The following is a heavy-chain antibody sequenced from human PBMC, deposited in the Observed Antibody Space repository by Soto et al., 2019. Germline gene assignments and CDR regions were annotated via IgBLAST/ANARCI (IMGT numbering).Heavy chain of an antibody. V-gene: IGHV3-30-3*01. J-gene: IGHJ4*02. Sequence: GSLRLSCAASGFTFINYAMHWFRQAPGKGLEWVAVISYDGSNKYYADSVKGRFTISRDNSKNTMYLQMNSLSAEDTAVYHCARDKVQATMTILWGQGTLVTLSS. CDR3: ARDKVQATMTIL. CDR1: GFTFINYA. D-gene: IGHD4-17*01. CDR2: ISYDGSNK.